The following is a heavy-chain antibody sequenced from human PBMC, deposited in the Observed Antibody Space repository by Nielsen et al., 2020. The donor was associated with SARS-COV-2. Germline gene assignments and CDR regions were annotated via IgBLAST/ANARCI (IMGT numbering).Heavy chain of an antibody. CDR1: GFTFSSYG. Sequence: SCAASGFTFSSYGMHWVRQAPGKGLEWVAVISYDGRNAYHADSLKGRLSISRDNSKSTVFLQMNSLRAEDTALYFCVKPLYRLAAAGRDLGDYGMDVWGQGTTVTVSS. J-gene: IGHJ6*02. D-gene: IGHD6-13*01. CDR2: ISYDGRNA. CDR3: VKPLYRLAAAGRDLGDYGMDV. V-gene: IGHV3-30*18.